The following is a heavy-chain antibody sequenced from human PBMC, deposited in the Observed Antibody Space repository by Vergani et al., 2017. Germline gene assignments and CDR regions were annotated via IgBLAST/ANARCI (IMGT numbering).Heavy chain of an antibody. CDR3: ARAAGSGLLWFGELLFEHAFDI. CDR1: GFTFSSYS. V-gene: IGHV3-21*01. D-gene: IGHD3-10*01. J-gene: IGHJ3*02. CDR2: ISIRSSYI. Sequence: EVQLVESGGGLVKPGGSLRLSCAASGFTFSSYSMNWVRQAPGKGLEWVSSISIRSSYIYYADSVKGRFTIARDNAKNSLYLQMNSLRAEDTAVYYCARAAGSGLLWFGELLFEHAFDIWGQGTMVTVSS.